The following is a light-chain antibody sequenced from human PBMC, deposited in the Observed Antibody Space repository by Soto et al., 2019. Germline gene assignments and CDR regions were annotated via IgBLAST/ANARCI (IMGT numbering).Light chain of an antibody. V-gene: IGKV3-15*01. J-gene: IGKJ1*01. CDR2: GVS. CDR3: QQYNNWPWT. CDR1: QSVGTN. Sequence: ERVMTQSPVTLSVSPGESVTLSCRASQSVGTNLAWYQQKPGQAPSLLIYGVSTRATGIPTRFSGSGSGRQFTLTISSLQSEDFAVYYCQQYNNWPWTFGQGTKVDIK.